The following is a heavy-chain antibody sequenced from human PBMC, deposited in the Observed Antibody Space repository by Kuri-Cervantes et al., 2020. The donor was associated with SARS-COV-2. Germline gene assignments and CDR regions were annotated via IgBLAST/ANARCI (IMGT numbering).Heavy chain of an antibody. Sequence: GESLKISCAASGFTFSSYAVNWVRQAPGKGLEWVAVISYDGSNKYYADSVKGRFTISRDNAKNSLYLQINSLRAEDTAVYYCARGDSGGYYFDYWRQGTLVTVSS. V-gene: IGHV3-30-3*01. D-gene: IGHD3-22*01. CDR1: GFTFSSYA. J-gene: IGHJ4*02. CDR3: ARGDSGGYYFDY. CDR2: ISYDGSNK.